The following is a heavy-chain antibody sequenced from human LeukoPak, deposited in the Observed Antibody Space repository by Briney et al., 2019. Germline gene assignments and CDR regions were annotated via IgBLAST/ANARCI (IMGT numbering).Heavy chain of an antibody. V-gene: IGHV3-7*01. D-gene: IGHD2-2*01. CDR2: IKQDGSEK. CDR3: ARSSGWDQPFDY. J-gene: IGHJ4*02. Sequence: PGGSLRLSCAASGFTFSNYWMSWVRQAPGKGLEWVANIKQDGSEKYYVDSVKGRFTISRDNAKNSLYLQMNSLRAEDTAVYYCARSSGWDQPFDYWGQGTLVTVSS. CDR1: GFTFSNYW.